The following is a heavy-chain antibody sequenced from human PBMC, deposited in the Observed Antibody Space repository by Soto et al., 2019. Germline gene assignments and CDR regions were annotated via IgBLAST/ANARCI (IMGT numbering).Heavy chain of an antibody. CDR1: GGYFSGYY. CDR2: INHSGST. J-gene: IGHJ6*03. V-gene: IGHV4-34*01. Sequence: PSATLSLSCDVRGGYFSGYYWSWFRQPPGKGLEWIGEINHSGSTNYNPSLKSRVTISVDTSKNQFSLKLSSVTAADTAVYYCARGKGVWSGPTRYYMEVWGKGTTVTVSS. D-gene: IGHD3-3*01. CDR3: ARGKGVWSGPTRYYMEV.